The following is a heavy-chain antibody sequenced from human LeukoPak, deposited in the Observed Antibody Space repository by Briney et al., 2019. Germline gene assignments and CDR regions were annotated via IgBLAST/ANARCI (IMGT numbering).Heavy chain of an antibody. D-gene: IGHD3-10*01. J-gene: IGHJ5*02. V-gene: IGHV4-59*01. CDR3: ARDLLTMVRGVMVGWFDP. CDR2: IYYSGST. Sequence: SETLSLTCTVSGGSISSYYWSWIRQPPGKGLEWIGYIYYSGSTNYNPSLKSRVTISVDTSKNQFSLKLSSVTAADTAVYYCARDLLTMVRGVMVGWFDPWGQGTLVTVSS. CDR1: GGSISSYY.